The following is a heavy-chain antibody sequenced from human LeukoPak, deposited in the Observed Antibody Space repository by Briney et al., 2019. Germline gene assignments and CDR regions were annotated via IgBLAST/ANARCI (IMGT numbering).Heavy chain of an antibody. Sequence: PAGGSLRLSCAASGFTFSSYAMSWVRQAPGKGLEWVSAISGSGGSTYYADSVKGRFTISRDNSKNTLYLQMNSLRAEDTAVYYCAKDTTPYDRYYFDYWGQGTLVTVSS. D-gene: IGHD2-15*01. CDR3: AKDTTPYDRYYFDY. CDR1: GFTFSSYA. J-gene: IGHJ4*02. CDR2: ISGSGGST. V-gene: IGHV3-23*01.